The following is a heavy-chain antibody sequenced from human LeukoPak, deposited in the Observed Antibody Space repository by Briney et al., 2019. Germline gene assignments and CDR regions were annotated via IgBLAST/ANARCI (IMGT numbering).Heavy chain of an antibody. Sequence: ASVKLSCKASGYTFASYGISWVRQAPGQGLEWMGWISAYNGNTNYAQKLQGRVTMTTDTSTSTAYMELRSLRSDDTAVYYCAREVKRGYSCGLLDYYGMDVWGQGTTVTVSS. CDR3: AREVKRGYSCGLLDYYGMDV. J-gene: IGHJ6*02. CDR2: ISAYNGNT. V-gene: IGHV1-18*01. CDR1: GYTFASYG. D-gene: IGHD5-18*01.